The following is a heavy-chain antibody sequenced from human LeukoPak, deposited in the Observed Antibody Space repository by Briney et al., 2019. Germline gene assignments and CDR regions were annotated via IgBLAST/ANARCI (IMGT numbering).Heavy chain of an antibody. CDR2: IRSKIDGATT. J-gene: IGHJ4*02. CDR3: TTGYHTPSHDGY. CDR1: GFTFSSSW. D-gene: IGHD2-15*01. Sequence: GGSLRLSCAASGFTFSSSWMNWVRQAPGKGLEWIALIRSKIDGATTDYAAPVKGRFIISRDDSQNTLSLQMHSLKTEDTGIYFCTTGYHTPSHDGYWGQGTLVTVFS. V-gene: IGHV3-15*01.